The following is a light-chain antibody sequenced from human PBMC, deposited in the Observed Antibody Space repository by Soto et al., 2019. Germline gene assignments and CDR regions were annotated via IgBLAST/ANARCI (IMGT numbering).Light chain of an antibody. CDR2: RNN. V-gene: IGLV1-47*01. CDR1: SSNIGSAY. J-gene: IGLJ2*01. Sequence: QSVLTQPPSASGTPGQTVTISCSGSSSNIGSAYIYWYQHLPGTAPKLLISRNNQRPSVVPDRFSASKSGTSASLAISGLRSEDEADYYCAAWDDSLVVFGGGTKLTVL. CDR3: AAWDDSLVV.